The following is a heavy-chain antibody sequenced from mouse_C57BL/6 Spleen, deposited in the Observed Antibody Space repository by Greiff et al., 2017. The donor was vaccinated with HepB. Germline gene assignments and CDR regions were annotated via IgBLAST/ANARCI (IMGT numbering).Heavy chain of an antibody. J-gene: IGHJ3*01. V-gene: IGHV1-50*01. CDR1: GYTFTSYW. Sequence: QVQLQQPGAELVKPGASVKLSCKASGYTFTSYWMQWVKQRPGQGLEWIGEIDPSDSYTNYNQKFKGKATLTVDTSSSTAYMQLSSLTSEDSAVYYCAEGGYDYDDGGFAYWGQGTLVTVSA. D-gene: IGHD2-4*01. CDR2: IDPSDSYT. CDR3: AEGGYDYDDGGFAY.